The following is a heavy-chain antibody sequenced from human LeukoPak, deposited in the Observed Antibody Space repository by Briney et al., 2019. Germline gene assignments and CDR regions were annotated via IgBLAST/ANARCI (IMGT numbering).Heavy chain of an antibody. J-gene: IGHJ4*02. Sequence: GGSLRLSCAASGFTCSSYGMNWVRQAPGKGLEWVSAISVSGGSTYYADSVKGRFTLSRDNSKNTLYLQMNSLRAEDTAVYYCAKAQYYYDSSGFYPYDSWGQGTLVTVSS. CDR1: GFTCSSYG. V-gene: IGHV3-23*01. CDR3: AKAQYYYDSSGFYPYDS. CDR2: ISVSGGST. D-gene: IGHD3-22*01.